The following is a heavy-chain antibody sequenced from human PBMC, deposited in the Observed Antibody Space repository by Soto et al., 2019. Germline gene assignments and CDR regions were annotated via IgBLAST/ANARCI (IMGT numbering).Heavy chain of an antibody. J-gene: IGHJ1*01. V-gene: IGHV1-46*01. CDR2: INPSGGST. CDR1: GYTFTSYY. CDR3: ASVAVAHLSIRGAAEYFQH. D-gene: IGHD6-19*01. Sequence: GASVKVSCKASGYTFTSYYMHWVRQAPGQGLEWMGIINPSGGSTSYAQKFQGRVTMTRDTSTSTVYMELSSLRSEDTAVYYCASVAVAHLSIRGAAEYFQHWGRGTLVTVSS.